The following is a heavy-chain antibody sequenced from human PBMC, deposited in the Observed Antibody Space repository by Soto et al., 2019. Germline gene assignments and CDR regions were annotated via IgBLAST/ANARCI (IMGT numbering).Heavy chain of an antibody. CDR2: IWYDGSNK. CDR3: ARDPRGPGTVYAMDYYYYMDV. J-gene: IGHJ6*03. CDR1: GFTFSSYG. D-gene: IGHD2-8*01. V-gene: IGHV3-33*01. Sequence: QPGGSLRLSCAASGFTFSSYGMHWVRQAPGKGLERVAVIWYDGSNKYYADSVKGRFTISRDNSKNTLYLQMNSLRAEDTAVYYCARDPRGPGTVYAMDYYYYMDVWGKGTTVTVSS.